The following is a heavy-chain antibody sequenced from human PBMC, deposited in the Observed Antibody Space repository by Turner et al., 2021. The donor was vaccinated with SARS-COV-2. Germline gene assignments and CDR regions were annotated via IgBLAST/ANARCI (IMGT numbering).Heavy chain of an antibody. CDR3: ARASQNGYSSSWYDPDIDY. CDR2: IWYDGSNK. CDR1: GFTFSSYG. J-gene: IGHJ4*02. V-gene: IGHV3-33*01. D-gene: IGHD6-13*01. Sequence: QVQLVESGGGVVQPGRSLRLSCAASGFTFSSYGMHWVRQAPGKGLEWVAVIWYDGSNKYYADSGKGRFTISRDNSKNTLYLQMNSLRAEDTAVYYCARASQNGYSSSWYDPDIDYWGQGTLVTVSS.